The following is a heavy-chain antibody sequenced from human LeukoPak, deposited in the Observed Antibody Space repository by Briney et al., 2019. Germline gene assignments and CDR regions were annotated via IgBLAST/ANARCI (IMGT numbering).Heavy chain of an antibody. CDR2: ISWDGGST. Sequence: AGGSLRLSCAASGFTFDDYAMHWVRQAPGKGLEWVSLISWDGGSTYYADSVKGRFTISRDNSKNSLYLQMNSLRAEDTAVYYCAKDGIVVVPAAIGPPYWYFDLWGRGTLVTVSS. V-gene: IGHV3-43D*03. J-gene: IGHJ2*01. CDR3: AKDGIVVVPAAIGPPYWYFDL. D-gene: IGHD2-2*02. CDR1: GFTFDDYA.